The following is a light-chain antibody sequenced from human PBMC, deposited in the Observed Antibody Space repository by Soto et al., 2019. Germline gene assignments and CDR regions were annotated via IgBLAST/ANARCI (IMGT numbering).Light chain of an antibody. Sequence: DIVMTQSPLSLPVTPGEPASISCRSSQSLLHSNGYNYLDWYLQKPGQSPQLLIYLGSYRASGVPDRFSGSGSGTDFTLKISRVEAADVGVYYCMRALQTPPITFGQETRLQIE. V-gene: IGKV2-28*01. CDR1: QSLLHSNGYNY. CDR3: MRALQTPPIT. CDR2: LGS. J-gene: IGKJ5*01.